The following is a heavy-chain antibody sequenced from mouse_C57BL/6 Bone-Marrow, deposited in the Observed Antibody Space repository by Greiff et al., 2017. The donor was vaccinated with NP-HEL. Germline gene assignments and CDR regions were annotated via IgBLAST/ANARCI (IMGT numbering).Heavy chain of an antibody. CDR3: AKRGVARCYYDD. CDR2: IYPRSGTT. D-gene: IGHD1-1*01. Sequence: QVQLQQSGAELARPGASVKLSCKASGYTFTSYGISWVKQRTGQGLEWIGEIYPRSGTTYYNAKFKGKATLTANKSSSKAYMELRSLTSEDSAVYVGAKRGVARCYYDDRGQGTTVTVS. CDR1: GYTFTSYG. V-gene: IGHV1-81*01. J-gene: IGHJ2*01.